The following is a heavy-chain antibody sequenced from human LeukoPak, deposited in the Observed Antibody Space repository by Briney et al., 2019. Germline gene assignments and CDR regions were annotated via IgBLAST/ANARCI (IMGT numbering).Heavy chain of an antibody. CDR1: GYTFTSYG. Sequence: ASVKVSCKASGYTFTSYGISWVRQAPGQGLEWMGWISAYNGNTNYAQKLQGRVTMTTDTSTSTAYMELRSLRSDDTAVYYCARGVLRFLEWPGSAFDIWGQGTVVTVSS. J-gene: IGHJ3*02. D-gene: IGHD3-3*01. V-gene: IGHV1-18*01. CDR2: ISAYNGNT. CDR3: ARGVLRFLEWPGSAFDI.